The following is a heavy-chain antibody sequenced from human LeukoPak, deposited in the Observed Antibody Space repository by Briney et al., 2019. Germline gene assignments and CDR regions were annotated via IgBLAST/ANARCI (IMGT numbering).Heavy chain of an antibody. J-gene: IGHJ4*02. D-gene: IGHD3-22*01. Sequence: SETLSLTCTVSGGSISSSSYYWGWIRQPPGKGLEWIGSIYYSGSTYYNPSLKSRVTISVDTSKNQFSLKLSSVTAADTAVYYCARLQVTCDSSGYSYYFDYWGQGTLVTVSS. CDR1: GGSISSSSYY. CDR2: IYYSGST. V-gene: IGHV4-39*01. CDR3: ARLQVTCDSSGYSYYFDY.